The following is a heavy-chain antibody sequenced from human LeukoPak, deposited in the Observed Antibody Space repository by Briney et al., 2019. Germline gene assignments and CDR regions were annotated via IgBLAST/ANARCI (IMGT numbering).Heavy chain of an antibody. J-gene: IGHJ4*02. D-gene: IGHD5-18*01. Sequence: SETLSLTCDVSGVSINTCCYYWTWIRQPPGKGLEWIGYKYYSGSTRYNSSLRSRLTISLDSSKNQLSLRLTSVTAADTAVYYCARGRSYGFDFDSWGPGTLVIVSS. CDR3: ARGRSYGFDFDS. CDR1: GVSINTCCYY. CDR2: KYYSGST. V-gene: IGHV4-61*01.